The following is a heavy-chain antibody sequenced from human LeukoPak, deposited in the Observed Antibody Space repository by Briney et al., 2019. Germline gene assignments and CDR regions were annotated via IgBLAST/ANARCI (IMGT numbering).Heavy chain of an antibody. CDR2: ISYDGSNK. CDR3: ARDAGSWDAHPSYYYYGMDV. CDR1: GFTFSSYA. Sequence: GRSLRLSCAASGFTFSSYAMHWVRQAPGKGLEWVAVISYDGSNKYYADSVKGRFTISRDNSKNTLYLQMNSLRAEDTAVYYCARDAGSWDAHPSYYYYGMDVWGQGTTVTVSS. D-gene: IGHD6-13*01. J-gene: IGHJ6*02. V-gene: IGHV3-30-3*01.